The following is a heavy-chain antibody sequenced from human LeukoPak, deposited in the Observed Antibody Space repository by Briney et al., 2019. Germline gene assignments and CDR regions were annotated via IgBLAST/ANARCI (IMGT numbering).Heavy chain of an antibody. CDR1: GFTFSDSD. CDR2: ISGSGDRT. V-gene: IGHV3-23*01. CDR3: AKGNWNDD. J-gene: IGHJ5*02. Sequence: GGSLRLSCAASGFTFSDSDMSWVRQAPGKGPEWVSGISGSGDRTYNADSVKGRFTISRDNSKNTLYLQMNSLRAEDTAVYYCAKGNWNDDWGQGTPVTVSS.